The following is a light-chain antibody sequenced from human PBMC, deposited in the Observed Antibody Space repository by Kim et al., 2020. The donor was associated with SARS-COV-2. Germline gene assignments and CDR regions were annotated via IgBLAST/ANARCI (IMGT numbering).Light chain of an antibody. CDR3: QSYDSSPWV. J-gene: IGLJ3*02. CDR1: SGSIARNY. V-gene: IGLV6-57*03. Sequence: GKTVTISCTRSSGSIARNYVQWYQQRPGSAPTTVIYEDNQRPSGVPDRFSGSIDSSSNSASLTISGLKTEDEADYYCQSYDSSPWVFGGGTKLTVL. CDR2: EDN.